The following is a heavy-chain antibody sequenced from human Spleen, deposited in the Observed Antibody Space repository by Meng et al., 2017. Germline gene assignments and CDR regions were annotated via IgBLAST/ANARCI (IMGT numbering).Heavy chain of an antibody. CDR1: GFTISTYW. J-gene: IGHJ4*02. D-gene: IGHD1-26*01. CDR2: TSRDGSDT. CDR3: VRWTSYYDF. Sequence: EVQMVESGGGLVQPGGSLRLSCVASGFTISTYWLHWVRQAPGKGLVWVSRTSRDGSDTVYADSVKGRFTMSRDNAKNTLYLQMNSLRAEDTAIYYCVRWTSYYDFWGQGTLVTVSS. V-gene: IGHV3-74*01.